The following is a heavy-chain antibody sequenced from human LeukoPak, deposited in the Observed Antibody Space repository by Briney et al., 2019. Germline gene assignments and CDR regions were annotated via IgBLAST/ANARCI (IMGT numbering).Heavy chain of an antibody. CDR3: ARGGSSGWSDFDY. CDR1: GITVSSNY. CDR2: IYSGGSI. J-gene: IGHJ4*02. Sequence: GGSLRLSCAASGITVSSNYMSWVRQAPGKGLEWVSVIYSGGSIYYADSVQGRFTISRHNSINTVYLQMNSLRSEDTAVYYCARGGSSGWSDFDYWGQGTLVTVSS. V-gene: IGHV3-53*04. D-gene: IGHD6-19*01.